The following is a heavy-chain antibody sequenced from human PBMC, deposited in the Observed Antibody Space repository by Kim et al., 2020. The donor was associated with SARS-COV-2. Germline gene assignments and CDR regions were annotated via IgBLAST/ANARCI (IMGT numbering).Heavy chain of an antibody. J-gene: IGHJ4*01. CDR3: SREEGAYAMD. CDR2: ITTGGYT. CDR1: GFSVRNNY. V-gene: IGHV3-53*01. Sequence: GGSLRLSCEVLGFSVRNNYMTWVRQAPGKGLEWVSTITTGGYTYSAASVKGRFTVSRDGSQNTLYLQLDRLRGEDTAVYYFSREEGAYAMDCGHGALVTV. D-gene: IGHD5-12*01.